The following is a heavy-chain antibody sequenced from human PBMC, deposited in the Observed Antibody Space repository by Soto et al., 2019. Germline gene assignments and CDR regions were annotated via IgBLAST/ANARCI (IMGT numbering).Heavy chain of an antibody. CDR2: ISAYNGNT. Sequence: GAPVKVSCQASGNTFTSYGISWVRQAPGQGLEWMGWISAYNGNTNYAQKLQGRVTMTTDTSTSTAYMELRSLRSDDTAVYYCARDRRYSYGYGEYLGPRPFDYWGQGTLVTVSS. V-gene: IGHV1-18*01. J-gene: IGHJ4*02. CDR1: GNTFTSYG. D-gene: IGHD5-18*01. CDR3: ARDRRYSYGYGEYLGPRPFDY.